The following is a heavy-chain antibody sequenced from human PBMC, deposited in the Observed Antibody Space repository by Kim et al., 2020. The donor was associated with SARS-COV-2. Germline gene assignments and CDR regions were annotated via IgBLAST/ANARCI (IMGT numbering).Heavy chain of an antibody. J-gene: IGHJ3*02. CDR3: ARHGITGTAAEAFDI. CDR2: IYYSGST. V-gene: IGHV4-39*01. D-gene: IGHD1-7*01. CDR1: GGSISSSSYY. Sequence: SETLSLTCTVSGGSISSSSYYWGWIRQPPGKGLEWIGSIYYSGSTYYNPSLKSRVTISVDTSKNQFSLKLSSVTAADTAVYYCARHGITGTAAEAFDIWGQGTMVTVSS.